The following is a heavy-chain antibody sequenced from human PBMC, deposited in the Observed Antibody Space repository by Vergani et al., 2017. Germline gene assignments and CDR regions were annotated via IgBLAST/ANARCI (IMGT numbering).Heavy chain of an antibody. CDR2: IDSGGST. Sequence: EVQLVESGGGLVQPGGSLRLSCAASGFTVSSNYMSWVRQAPGKGLEWVSVIDSGGSTYYADSVKGRFTISRHNSKNTVFLQMHSLRAEDTAIYYCVKEKIDLGSYFFDSWGHGILVTVSS. CDR1: GFTVSSNY. D-gene: IGHD2/OR15-2a*01. V-gene: IGHV3-53*04. CDR3: VKEKIDLGSYFFDS. J-gene: IGHJ4*01.